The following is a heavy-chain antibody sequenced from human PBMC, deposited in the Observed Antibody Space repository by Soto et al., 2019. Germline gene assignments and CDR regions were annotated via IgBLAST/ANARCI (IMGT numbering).Heavy chain of an antibody. CDR2: IVVGSGNT. Sequence: SVKVSCKASGFTFTSSAVQWVRQARGQRLEWKGWIVVGSGNTNYAQKFQERVTITRDMSTSTAYMELSSLRSEDTAVYYCAAEYYDFWSGSMAQFDYWGQGTLVTVSS. V-gene: IGHV1-58*01. D-gene: IGHD3-3*01. CDR3: AAEYYDFWSGSMAQFDY. CDR1: GFTFTSSA. J-gene: IGHJ4*02.